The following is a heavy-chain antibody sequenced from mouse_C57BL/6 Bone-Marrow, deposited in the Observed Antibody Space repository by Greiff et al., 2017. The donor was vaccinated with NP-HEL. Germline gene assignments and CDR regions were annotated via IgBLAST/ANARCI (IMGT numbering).Heavy chain of an antibody. V-gene: IGHV1-69*01. CDR1: GYTFTSYW. CDR2: IDPSDSYT. CDR3: AREGYYYGSSAWFAY. D-gene: IGHD1-1*01. J-gene: IGHJ3*01. Sequence: QVQLQQPGAELVMPGASVKLSCKASGYTFTSYWMHWVKQRPGQGLEWIGEIDPSDSYTNYNQKFKGKSTLTVDKSSSTAYMQLSRLTSEDSAVYYCAREGYYYGSSAWFAYWGQGTLVTVSA.